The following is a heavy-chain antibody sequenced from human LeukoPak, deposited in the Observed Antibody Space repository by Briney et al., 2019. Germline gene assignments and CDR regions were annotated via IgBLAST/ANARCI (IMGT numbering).Heavy chain of an antibody. V-gene: IGHV3-23*01. D-gene: IGHD6-19*01. CDR1: GFTFSSYA. CDR2: IRGNGATT. Sequence: GGSLRLSCAASGFTFSSYAMSWVRQAPGKGLEWVAAIRGNGATTDYADSVKGRFTISRDNSKSTLYLQMNSLRAEDTAVYYCAKAYHDSGCLIDYWGQGTLVTVSS. CDR3: AKAYHDSGCLIDY. J-gene: IGHJ4*02.